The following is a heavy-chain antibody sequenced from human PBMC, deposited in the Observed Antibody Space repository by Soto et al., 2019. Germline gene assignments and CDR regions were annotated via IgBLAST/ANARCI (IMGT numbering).Heavy chain of an antibody. J-gene: IGHJ4*02. CDR1: GGSISSSNW. Sequence: SETLSLTCAVSGGSISSSNWWSWVRQPPGKGLGWIGEIYHSGSTNYNPSLKSRVTISVDKSKNQFSLKLSSVTAADTAVYYCARGRSIFGVVNELDYWGQGTLVTVSS. D-gene: IGHD3-3*01. CDR3: ARGRSIFGVVNELDY. CDR2: IYHSGST. V-gene: IGHV4-4*02.